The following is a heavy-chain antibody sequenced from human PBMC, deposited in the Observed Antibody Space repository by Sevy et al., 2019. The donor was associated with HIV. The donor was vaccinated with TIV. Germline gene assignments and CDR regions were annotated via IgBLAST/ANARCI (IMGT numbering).Heavy chain of an antibody. CDR3: TRWKGLQSIFDY. J-gene: IGHJ4*02. Sequence: GGSLRLSCTTSGFTFGDYAMNWVRQAPGKGQEWVAFLKSKADGGTVDHAASVKGRFTISRDDSKSIAYLQMNDLTTEDTGVYYCTRWKGLQSIFDYWGQGALVTVSS. V-gene: IGHV3-49*04. D-gene: IGHD1-1*01. CDR2: LKSKADGGTV. CDR1: GFTFGDYA.